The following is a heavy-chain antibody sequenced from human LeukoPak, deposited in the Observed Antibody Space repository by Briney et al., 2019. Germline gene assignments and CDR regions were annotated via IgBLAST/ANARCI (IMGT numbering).Heavy chain of an antibody. V-gene: IGHV1-18*01. Sequence: GASVKVSCKASGYTFTSYGINWVRQAPGQGLEWMGLISAYNGNTNYAQKLQGRVTMTTDTSTSTAYMELRSLRSDDTAVYYCARDENYYGSGSYYWFDPWGQGTLVTVSS. J-gene: IGHJ5*02. D-gene: IGHD3-10*01. CDR3: ARDENYYGSGSYYWFDP. CDR1: GYTFTSYG. CDR2: ISAYNGNT.